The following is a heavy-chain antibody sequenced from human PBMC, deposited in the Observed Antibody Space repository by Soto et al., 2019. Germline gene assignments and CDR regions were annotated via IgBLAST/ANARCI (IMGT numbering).Heavy chain of an antibody. CDR1: GASICYGGFS. V-gene: IGHV4-30-2*06. D-gene: IGHD5-12*01. Sequence: SETLSLSCTVSGASICYGGFSWSWIRQSPGKGLEWIGYISHLESTYFHPSFKSRLTMSIDRTRNQFSLKLSSVTAADMAVYYCARGGGYDSFDYWGQGVLVTVSS. J-gene: IGHJ4*02. CDR3: ARGGGYDSFDY. CDR2: ISHLEST.